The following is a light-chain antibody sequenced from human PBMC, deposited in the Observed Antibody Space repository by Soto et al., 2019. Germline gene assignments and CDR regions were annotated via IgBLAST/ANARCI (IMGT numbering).Light chain of an antibody. CDR2: EVS. CDR3: SSCTSSTTMI. Sequence: SALTQPASVSGSPGQSITISCTGTSSDVGYCNYISWFQQLPGKAPKVLIYEVSNRPSGVSNRFSGSKSGNTASLTISGLQAEDEADYYCSSCTSSTTMIFGGGTKVTVL. CDR1: SSDVGYCNY. J-gene: IGLJ2*01. V-gene: IGLV2-14*01.